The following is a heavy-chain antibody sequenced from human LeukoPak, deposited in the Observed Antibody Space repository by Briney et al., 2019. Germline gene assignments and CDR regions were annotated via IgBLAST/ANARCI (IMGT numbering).Heavy chain of an antibody. J-gene: IGHJ4*02. V-gene: IGHV4-59*01. CDR1: GGSISSYY. D-gene: IGHD3-22*01. CDR3: ARGGHYDSSFDY. Sequence: SETLSLTCTVSGGSISSYYWSWIRQPPGKGLEWIGYIYYSGSTNYNPSLKSRVTISVETSKNQFSLKLSSVTAADTAVYYCARGGHYDSSFDYWGQGTLVTVSS. CDR2: IYYSGST.